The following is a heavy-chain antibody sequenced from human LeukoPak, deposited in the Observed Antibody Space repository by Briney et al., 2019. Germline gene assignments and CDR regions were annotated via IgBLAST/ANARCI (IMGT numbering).Heavy chain of an antibody. CDR3: ARVRGYCSSTICYRYYFDY. CDR2: IYLRGST. J-gene: IGHJ4*02. Sequence: SETLSHTCTVSGYSISSGYYWGWIRQPPGKGLEWIGTIYLRGSTYHNPSLKSRVAISVDTSKNQFSLKLTSVTAADTAVYYCARVRGYCSSTICYRYYFDYWGQGTLVTVSS. D-gene: IGHD2-2*01. V-gene: IGHV4-38-2*02. CDR1: GYSISSGYY.